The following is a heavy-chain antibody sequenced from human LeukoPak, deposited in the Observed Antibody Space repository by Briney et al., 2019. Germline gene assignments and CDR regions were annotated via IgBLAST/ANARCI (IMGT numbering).Heavy chain of an antibody. Sequence: ASVKVSCKTSGYTFTDYYLHWVQQAPGQGPEWMGWMNPYSGGPNYAQNFQGRVTMTRDSSTSIAYMELTSLTSEDTAVYYCARGLLRELLGLDYWGQGTLVTVSS. V-gene: IGHV1-2*02. CDR2: MNPYSGGP. D-gene: IGHD3-10*01. CDR3: ARGLLRELLGLDY. J-gene: IGHJ4*02. CDR1: GYTFTDYY.